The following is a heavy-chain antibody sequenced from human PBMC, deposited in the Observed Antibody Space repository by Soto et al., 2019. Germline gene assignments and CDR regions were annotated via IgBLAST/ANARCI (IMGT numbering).Heavy chain of an antibody. D-gene: IGHD3-10*01. CDR2: IIPFFGTT. Sequence: QVQLVQSGAEVKKPGSSVRVSCKASGGTFKNYGFNWVRQAPGHGLEWMGGIIPFFGTTNYAQNFQGRATITAVESTTTAYMELSSLRSEDTAVYYCASYEMLRGYYYCGLDVWGQGTTVTVSS. CDR3: ASYEMLRGYYYCGLDV. V-gene: IGHV1-69*01. J-gene: IGHJ6*02. CDR1: GGTFKNYG.